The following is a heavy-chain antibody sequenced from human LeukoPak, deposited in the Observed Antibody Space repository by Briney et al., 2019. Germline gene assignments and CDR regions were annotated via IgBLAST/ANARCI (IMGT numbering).Heavy chain of an antibody. Sequence: SETLSLTCTVSGGSISSYYWSWIRQPPGKGLEWIWYIYYSGSTNYNPSLKSRVTISVDTSKNQFSLKLSSVTAADTAVYYCARVGGSHSWASDMDVWGKGTTVTVSS. V-gene: IGHV4-59*01. CDR2: IYYSGST. D-gene: IGHD3-10*01. CDR1: GGSISSYY. CDR3: ARVGGSHSWASDMDV. J-gene: IGHJ6*03.